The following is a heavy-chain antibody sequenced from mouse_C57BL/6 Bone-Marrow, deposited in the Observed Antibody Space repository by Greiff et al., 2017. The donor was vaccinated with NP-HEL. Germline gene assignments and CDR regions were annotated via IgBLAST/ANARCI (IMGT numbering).Heavy chain of an antibody. J-gene: IGHJ3*01. D-gene: IGHD2-4*01. CDR3: ARPLGYYDSRAWFAY. CDR2: IYPRSGNT. V-gene: IGHV1-81*01. Sequence: QVQLKESGAELARPGASVKLSCKASGYTFTSYGISWVKQRTGQGLEWIGEIYPRSGNTYYNEKFKGKATLTADKSSSTAYMELRSLTSEDSAVYFCARPLGYYDSRAWFAYWGQGTLVTVSA. CDR1: GYTFTSYG.